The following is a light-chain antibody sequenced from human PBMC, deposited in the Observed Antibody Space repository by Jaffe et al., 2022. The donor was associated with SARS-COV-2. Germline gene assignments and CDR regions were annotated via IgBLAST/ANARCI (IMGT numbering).Light chain of an antibody. V-gene: IGLV2-14*01. CDR3: CSYTSSSTWV. CDR1: RKDVGGYNY. J-gene: IGLJ3*02. CDR2: DVS. Sequence: QSALTQPASVSGSPGQSITFSCTGTRKDVGGYNYVSWYQKHPGKAPKVIISDVSIRPSGVSNRFSGSKSGNTASLTISGLQAEDEADYYCCSYTSSSTWVFGGGTKLTVL.